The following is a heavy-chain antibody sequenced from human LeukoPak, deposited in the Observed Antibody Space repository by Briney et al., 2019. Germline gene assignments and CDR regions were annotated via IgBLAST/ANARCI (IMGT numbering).Heavy chain of an antibody. D-gene: IGHD6-13*01. Sequence: SETLSLTCAVYGGSFSGYYWSWIRQPPGKGLEWIGYIYYSGSTNYNPSLKSRVTISVDTSKNQFSLKLSSVTAADTAVYYCARTTSSSWEYYFDYWGQGTLVTVSS. CDR1: GGSFSGYY. V-gene: IGHV4-59*08. J-gene: IGHJ4*02. CDR3: ARTTSSSWEYYFDY. CDR2: IYYSGST.